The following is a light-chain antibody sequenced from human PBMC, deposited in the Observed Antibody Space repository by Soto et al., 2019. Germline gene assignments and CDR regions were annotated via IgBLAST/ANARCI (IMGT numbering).Light chain of an antibody. CDR1: QSLANSF. V-gene: IGKV3-20*01. CDR2: DTS. J-gene: IGKJ5*01. CDR3: QQYGSSLTT. Sequence: EFVLTQSPGTLSLSPGERATLSCRASQSLANSFIAWYQQKPGQAPRLLIYDTSSRASGIPDRFSGSGSGTDFTLTISRLEPEDFAVYYCQQYGSSLTTFGQGTRLEIK.